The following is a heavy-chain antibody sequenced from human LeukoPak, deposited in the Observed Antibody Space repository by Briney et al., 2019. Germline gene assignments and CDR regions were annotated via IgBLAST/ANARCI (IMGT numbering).Heavy chain of an antibody. CDR2: ISDDGSTT. J-gene: IGHJ4*02. CDR1: GFTFSSYW. CDR3: SRSAYYDGSGNYYDY. V-gene: IGHV3-74*01. D-gene: IGHD3-22*01. Sequence: GGSLRLSCAASGFTFSSYWMHWVRQAPGKGLVWVSRISDDGSTTTYADSVKGRFTISRDNAKNTLYLQMNGLRAEDTAVYYCSRSAYYDGSGNYYDYWGQGTLVTVSS.